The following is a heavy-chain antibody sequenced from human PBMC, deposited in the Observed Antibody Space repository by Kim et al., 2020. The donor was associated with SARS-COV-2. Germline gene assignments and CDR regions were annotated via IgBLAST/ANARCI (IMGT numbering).Heavy chain of an antibody. CDR2: ISRSGTTV. CDR3: ASRGTGYYASDNWFD. CDR1: EFTFSSFE. D-gene: IGHD3-9*01. J-gene: IGHJ5*02. Sequence: GGSLRLSCEAFEFTFSSFEMNWVRQAPGKGLEWISYISRSGTTVYYADSVKGRFTISRDNAKNSLYLQMDSLRGEDTAIYYCASRGTGYYASDNWFD. V-gene: IGHV3-48*03.